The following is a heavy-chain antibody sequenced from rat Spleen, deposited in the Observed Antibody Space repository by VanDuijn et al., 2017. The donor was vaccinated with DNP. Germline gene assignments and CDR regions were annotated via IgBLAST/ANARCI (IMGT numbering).Heavy chain of an antibody. Sequence: EVQLVESDGGLVQPGRSLKLSCAVSGITFSDHNMAWVRQAPAKGLEWVATISYNGGTPYYRDSVKGRFTISRDNAQSTLYLQMNSLRSEDTATYYCTRGRALGASFDYWGQGVMVTVSS. D-gene: IGHD5-1*01. CDR1: GITFSDHN. J-gene: IGHJ2*01. CDR3: TRGRALGASFDY. CDR2: ISYNGGTP. V-gene: IGHV5-7*01.